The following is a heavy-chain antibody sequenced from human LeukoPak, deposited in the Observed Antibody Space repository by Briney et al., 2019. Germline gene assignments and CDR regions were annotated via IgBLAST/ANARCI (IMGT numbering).Heavy chain of an antibody. Sequence: GESLKISCKGSGYSFTSYWIGWVRQMPGKGLEWMGIIYPGDSDTRYSPSFQGQVTISADKSISTAYLQWSSLKASDTAMYYCAKCMVRGVITDAFDIWGQGTMVTVSS. V-gene: IGHV5-51*01. CDR2: IYPGDSDT. J-gene: IGHJ3*02. CDR1: GYSFTSYW. D-gene: IGHD3-10*01. CDR3: AKCMVRGVITDAFDI.